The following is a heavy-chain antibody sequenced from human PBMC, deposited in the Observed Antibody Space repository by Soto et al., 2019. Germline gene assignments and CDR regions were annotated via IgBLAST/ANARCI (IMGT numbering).Heavy chain of an antibody. CDR3: ARVVYAAGYHVWFDY. J-gene: IGHJ4*02. V-gene: IGHV1-69*13. Sequence: SVKVSCKASGGTFSSYAISWVRQAPGQGLEWMGGIIPIFGTANYAQKFQGRVTITADESTSTAYMELSSLRSEDTAVYYCARVVYAAGYHVWFDYWGQGTLVTVSS. D-gene: IGHD2-8*02. CDR2: IIPIFGTA. CDR1: GGTFSSYA.